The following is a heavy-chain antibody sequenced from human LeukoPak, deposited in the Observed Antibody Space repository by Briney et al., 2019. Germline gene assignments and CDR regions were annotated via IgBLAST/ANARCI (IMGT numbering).Heavy chain of an antibody. J-gene: IGHJ4*02. D-gene: IGHD6-19*01. CDR2: ISAYNGDT. V-gene: IGHV1-18*04. CDR1: GYTFTIYG. CDR3: ARDPSNSSGWYVYFDY. Sequence: GASVKVSCKASGYTFTIYGISWVRQAPGQGLEWMGRISAYNGDTKYAQKLQGRVTMTTDTSTSTAYMELRSLRSDDTAVYYCARDPSNSSGWYVYFDYWGQGTLVTVSS.